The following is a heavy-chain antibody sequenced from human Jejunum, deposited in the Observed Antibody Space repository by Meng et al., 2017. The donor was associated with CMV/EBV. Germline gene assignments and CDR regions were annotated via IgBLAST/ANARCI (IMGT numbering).Heavy chain of an antibody. CDR2: IHYSEST. CDR3: VRGVSPTEWPLEK. Sequence: TVSGCSICSYYWSWVRQSPGKGLEWLGYIHYSESTKYNPSLESRVTMSLDRSRNQFSLRLSSVTAADTAVYFCVRGVSPTEWPLEKWGQGTLVTVSS. J-gene: IGHJ4*02. D-gene: IGHD3-3*01. CDR1: GCSICSYY. V-gene: IGHV4-59*01.